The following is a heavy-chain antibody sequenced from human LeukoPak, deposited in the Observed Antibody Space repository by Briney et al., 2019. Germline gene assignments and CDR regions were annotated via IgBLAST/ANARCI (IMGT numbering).Heavy chain of an antibody. V-gene: IGHV3-23*01. J-gene: IGHJ3*02. Sequence: GGSLRLFCAASGLTFTNYAMSWVRQAPGKGLEWVSGLSDSGDETHYSDSVKGRFTISRDNSKNILYLRMNSLRVEDTAAYYCAKAFREFGSSSYSSFDIWGQGTLVTVSS. CDR3: AKAFREFGSSSYSSFDI. D-gene: IGHD6-13*01. CDR2: LSDSGDET. CDR1: GLTFTNYA.